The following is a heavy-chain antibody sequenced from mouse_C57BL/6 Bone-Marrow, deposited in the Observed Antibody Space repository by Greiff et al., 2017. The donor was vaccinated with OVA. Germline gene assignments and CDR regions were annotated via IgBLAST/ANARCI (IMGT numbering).Heavy chain of an antibody. CDR2: IYPRSGNT. Sequence: VKLVESGAELARPGASVKLSCKASGYTFTSYGISWVKQRTGQGLEWIGEIYPRSGNTYYNEKFKGKATLTADKSSSKAYMELRSLTSEDTAVYFCARKDDYYGSSYGYWGQGTTLTVSS. CDR3: ARKDDYYGSSYGY. J-gene: IGHJ2*01. D-gene: IGHD1-1*01. CDR1: GYTFTSYG. V-gene: IGHV1-81*01.